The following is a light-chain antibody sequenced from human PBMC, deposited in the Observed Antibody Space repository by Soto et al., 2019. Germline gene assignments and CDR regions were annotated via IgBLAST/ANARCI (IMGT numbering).Light chain of an antibody. Sequence: QAVVTQPASVSGSPGQAITISCTGTSSDVGSYNLVSWYQQHPGKAPKLMIYEVSKRPSGVSNRFSGSKSGNTASLTISGLQAEDEADYYCCSYAGSSTLVFGGGTTLTVL. V-gene: IGLV2-23*02. CDR3: CSYAGSSTLV. CDR2: EVS. J-gene: IGLJ2*01. CDR1: SSDVGSYNL.